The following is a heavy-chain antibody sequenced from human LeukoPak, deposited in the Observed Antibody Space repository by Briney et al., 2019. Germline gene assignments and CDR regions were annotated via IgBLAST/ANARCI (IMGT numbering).Heavy chain of an antibody. J-gene: IGHJ3*02. CDR3: ARDNGRYCTNGVCYNPGGAFDI. D-gene: IGHD2-8*01. CDR2: IYYSGST. Sequence: SETLSLTCTVSGGSISSSSYYWGWIRQPPGKGLEWIGSIYYSGSTYYNPSLKSRVTISVDRSKNQFSLKLSSVTAADTAVYYCARDNGRYCTNGVCYNPGGAFDIWGQGTMVTVSS. CDR1: GGSISSSSYY. V-gene: IGHV4-39*07.